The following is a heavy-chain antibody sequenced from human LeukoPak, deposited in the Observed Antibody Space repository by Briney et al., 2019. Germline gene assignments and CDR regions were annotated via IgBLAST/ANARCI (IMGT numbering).Heavy chain of an antibody. CDR3: ARETTMIVLVTEADYFDS. D-gene: IGHD3-22*01. V-gene: IGHV3-21*01. Sequence: GGSLRLSCAASGFTFSSYSMNWVRQAPGKGLEWVSSISGSSSYINYADSVKGRFTISRDNAKNSLYLQMNSLRVEDTAVYYCARETTMIVLVTEADYFDSWGQGTLVTVSS. CDR1: GFTFSSYS. CDR2: ISGSSSYI. J-gene: IGHJ4*02.